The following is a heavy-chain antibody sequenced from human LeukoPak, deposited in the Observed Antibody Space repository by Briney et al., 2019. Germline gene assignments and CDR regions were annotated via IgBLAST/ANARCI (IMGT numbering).Heavy chain of an antibody. V-gene: IGHV3-30-3*01. D-gene: IGHD2-2*01. Sequence: GGSLRLSCAASGFTFSSYAMHWVRQAPGKGLEWVVVTSYDGSNKYYADSVKGRFTISRDNSQNTLYLQMNSLRAEDTAVYYCARDRQYCSSTICYGYYYYSMDVWGKGTTVTVSS. CDR2: TSYDGSNK. CDR1: GFTFSSYA. J-gene: IGHJ6*03. CDR3: ARDRQYCSSTICYGYYYYSMDV.